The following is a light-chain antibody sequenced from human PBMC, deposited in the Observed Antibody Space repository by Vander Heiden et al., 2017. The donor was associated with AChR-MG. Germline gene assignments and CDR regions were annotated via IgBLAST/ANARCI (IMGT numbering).Light chain of an antibody. Sequence: DIQMTQSPSSLSASVGDRVTITCRASQSISSDLNWYQQKPGKAPKLLISSASNLQTGVPPRFSGSGSGTDFSLTISRLQPEDFATYYCQQRDRTPLTFGGTTQVEIK. CDR3: QQRDRTPLT. CDR2: SAS. J-gene: IGKJ4*01. V-gene: IGKV1-39*01. CDR1: QSISSD.